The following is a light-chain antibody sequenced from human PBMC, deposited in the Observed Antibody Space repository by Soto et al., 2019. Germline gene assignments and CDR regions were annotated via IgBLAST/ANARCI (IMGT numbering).Light chain of an antibody. J-gene: IGKJ4*01. CDR2: EVS. CDR1: KSLLNGDGKTY. Sequence: IALTQTPVSIYVTLGPAAAIPCNPTKSLLNGDGKTYLYWYLQKPGQPPQLLIYEVSNRFSGVPDRFSGSGSGTDFTLKISRVEAEDVGVYYCMQSIQLPLTFGGGTKVDI. V-gene: IGKV2D-29*01. CDR3: MQSIQLPLT.